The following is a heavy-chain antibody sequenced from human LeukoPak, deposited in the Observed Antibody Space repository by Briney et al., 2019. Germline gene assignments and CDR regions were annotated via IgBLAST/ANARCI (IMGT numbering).Heavy chain of an antibody. V-gene: IGHV1-69*13. CDR3: ARDQSPNSDIVVVFKH. D-gene: IGHD2-2*01. CDR2: IIPIFGTA. CDR1: GGTFSSYA. J-gene: IGHJ1*01. Sequence: GASVKDSCKASGGTFSSYAISWVRQAPGQGLEWMGGIIPIFGTANYAQKFQGRVTITADESTSTAYMELSSLRSEDTAVYYCARDQSPNSDIVVVFKHWGQGTLVTVSS.